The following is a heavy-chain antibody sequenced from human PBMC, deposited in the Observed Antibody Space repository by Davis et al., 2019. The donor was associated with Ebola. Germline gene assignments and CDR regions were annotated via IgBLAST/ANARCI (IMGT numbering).Heavy chain of an antibody. J-gene: IGHJ6*02. V-gene: IGHV4-59*01. D-gene: IGHD5-12*01. CDR3: ARGRYSGYDLRYYYYYGMDV. CDR1: GGSISSYY. CDR2: IYYSGST. Sequence: MPGGSLRLSCTVSGGSISSYYWSWIRQPPGKGLEWIGYIYYSGSTNYNPSLKSRVTISVDTSKNQFSLKLSSVTAADTAVYYCARGRYSGYDLRYYYYYGMDVWGQGTTVTVSS.